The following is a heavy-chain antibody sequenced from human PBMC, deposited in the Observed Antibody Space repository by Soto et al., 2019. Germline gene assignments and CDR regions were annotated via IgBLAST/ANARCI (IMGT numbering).Heavy chain of an antibody. CDR3: ARHLKSSVAAYYYFDY. Sequence: SETLSLTCTVSGGSISSTNYYWGWIRQPPGKGLEWIGTIYYSGSTYYNPSLKSRVTISVDTSKNQFSLNLRSVTAEDTAVYFCARHLKSSVAAYYYFDYWGQGTLVTVSS. D-gene: IGHD6-19*01. CDR1: GGSISSTNYY. V-gene: IGHV4-39*01. J-gene: IGHJ4*02. CDR2: IYYSGST.